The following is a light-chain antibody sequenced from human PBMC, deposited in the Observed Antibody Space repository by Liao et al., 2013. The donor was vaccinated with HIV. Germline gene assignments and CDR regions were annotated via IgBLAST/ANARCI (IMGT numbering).Light chain of an antibody. Sequence: SYELTQPPSVSVSPGQTASITCSGDKLGDKYASWYQQKPGQSPVLVIYQDTKRPSGIPERFSGSKSGNTATLTISRVEAGDEADYYCQVWDSSSDHPYVFGTGTKVTVL. J-gene: IGLJ1*01. CDR1: KLGDKY. CDR2: QDT. CDR3: QVWDSSSDHPYV. V-gene: IGLV3-1*01.